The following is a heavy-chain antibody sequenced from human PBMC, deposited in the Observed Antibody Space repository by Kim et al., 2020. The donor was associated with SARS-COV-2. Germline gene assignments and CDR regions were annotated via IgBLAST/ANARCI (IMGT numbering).Heavy chain of an antibody. Sequence: GGSLRLSCAASGLNFNIQYMTLVRQAPGKGLEWVSFIGGSDGVVSYADSVRGRFAISRDNARNTVYLQMNSLRAEDTAIYYCAPLHFYSSAHWGQGTLVTVSS. J-gene: IGHJ4*02. CDR3: APLHFYSSAH. CDR2: IGGSDGVV. D-gene: IGHD6-19*01. CDR1: GLNFNIQY. V-gene: IGHV3-48*03.